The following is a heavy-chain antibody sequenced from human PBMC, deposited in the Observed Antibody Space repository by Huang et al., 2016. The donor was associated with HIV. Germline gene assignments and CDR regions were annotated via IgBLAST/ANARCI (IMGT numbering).Heavy chain of an antibody. CDR2: IKSKTDGGTT. CDR1: GFTFSKAW. V-gene: IGHV3-15*01. Sequence: EVQLVESGGGLVKPGGSLRLSCAASGFTFSKAWMGWVRQAPGKGLGWVRRIKSKTDGGTTDYTAPVKGRFTISRDDSRNTLYLQMNSLKTEDTAVYYCTTHLDYYDSSGYYFGNYWGQGTLVTVSS. CDR3: TTHLDYYDSSGYYFGNY. D-gene: IGHD3-22*01. J-gene: IGHJ4*02.